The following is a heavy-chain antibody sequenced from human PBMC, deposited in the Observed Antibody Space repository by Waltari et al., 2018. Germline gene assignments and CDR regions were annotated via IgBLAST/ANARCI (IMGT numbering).Heavy chain of an antibody. D-gene: IGHD1-26*01. J-gene: IGHJ4*02. CDR2: INPNSGGP. CDR1: GYTFTGYY. CDR3: ASLSLIVGATLEY. Sequence: QVQLVQSGAEVKKPGASVKVSCKASGYTFTGYYMHWVRQAPGQGLEWMGRINPNSGGPNYAQKFQGRVTMNRDTSISTAYMELSRLRSDDTAVYYCASLSLIVGATLEYWGQGTLVTVSS. V-gene: IGHV1-2*06.